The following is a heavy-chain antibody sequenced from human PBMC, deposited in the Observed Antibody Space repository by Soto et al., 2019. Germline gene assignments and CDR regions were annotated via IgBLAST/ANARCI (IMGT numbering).Heavy chain of an antibody. V-gene: IGHV4-31*03. Sequence: TPALTCTVSVGSISIDGYYWSGIRQHPGKGLEWIGYIYYSGRTYYNPSLNSRVTISLDTSKNHFSLNLSSVTASDTAVYYCEGGNSKYSFDPWGPGTLAPVSS. CDR3: EGGNSKYSFDP. D-gene: IGHD1-1*01. CDR1: VGSISIDGYY. CDR2: IYYSGRT. J-gene: IGHJ5*02.